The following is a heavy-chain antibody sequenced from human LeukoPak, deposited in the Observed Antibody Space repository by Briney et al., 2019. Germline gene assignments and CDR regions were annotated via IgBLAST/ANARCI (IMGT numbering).Heavy chain of an antibody. CDR1: GFTFSSYS. J-gene: IGHJ4*02. V-gene: IGHV3-21*01. CDR2: ISSSSSYI. CDR3: ARGELLFGLGSGPAYNDY. D-gene: IGHD3-3*01. Sequence: GGSLRLSCAASGFTFSSYSMNWVRQAPGKGLEWVSSISSSSSYIYYADSVKGRFTISRDNAKNSLYLQMNSLRAEDTAVYYCARGELLFGLGSGPAYNDYWGQGTLVTVSS.